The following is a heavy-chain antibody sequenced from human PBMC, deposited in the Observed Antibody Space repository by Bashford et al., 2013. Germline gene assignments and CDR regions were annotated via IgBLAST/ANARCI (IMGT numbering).Heavy chain of an antibody. CDR3: ARGGYSSSRDYYFDY. D-gene: IGHD6-13*01. CDR1: GYTFSDYY. CDR2: INPNSGGT. Sequence: ASVKVSCKASGYTFSDYYLHWVRQAPGQGLEWMGWINPNSGGTNYAQKFQGRVTMTRDTSISTAYMELSRLRSDDTAVYYCARGGYSSSRDYYFDYWGQGTLVTVSS. J-gene: IGHJ4*02. V-gene: IGHV1-2*02.